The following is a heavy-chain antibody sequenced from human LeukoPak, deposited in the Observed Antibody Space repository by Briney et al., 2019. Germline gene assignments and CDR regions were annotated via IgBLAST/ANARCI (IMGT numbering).Heavy chain of an antibody. CDR2: IYHSGST. Sequence: SETLSLTCTVSGYSISSGYYWGWIRQPPGKGLEWIGSIYHSGSTYYNPSLKSRVTISVDTSKNQFSLKLSSVTAADTAVYYCARVRLTAAASFPYYDILTGYYSDRITNWFDPWGQGTLVTVSS. V-gene: IGHV4-38-2*02. CDR3: ARVRLTAAASFPYYDILTGYYSDRITNWFDP. J-gene: IGHJ5*02. CDR1: GYSISSGYY. D-gene: IGHD3-9*01.